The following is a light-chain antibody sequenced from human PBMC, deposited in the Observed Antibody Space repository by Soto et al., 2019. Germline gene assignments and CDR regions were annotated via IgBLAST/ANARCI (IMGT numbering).Light chain of an antibody. CDR3: QQYYSTPLT. J-gene: IGKJ4*01. Sequence: SPDSLAVSLGEXATINCXXXXXXLYSSNNNXXLAWYQQQPGQPPKLLIYWASTRESGVPDRFSGSGSGTDFTLTISSLQAEDVAVYYCQQYYSTPLTFGGGTKVEIK. V-gene: IGKV4-1*01. CDR2: WAS. CDR1: XXXLYSSNNNXX.